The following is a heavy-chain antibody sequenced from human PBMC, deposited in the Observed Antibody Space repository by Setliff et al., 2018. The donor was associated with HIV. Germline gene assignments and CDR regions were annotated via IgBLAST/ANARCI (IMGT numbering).Heavy chain of an antibody. Sequence: GASVKVSCKASGYTFTGYFIHWVRLAPGQGLEWMGWINPNTGATHYAQKFQGRVTLTRDTSISTAYMELSSLRSEDTAVYYCARVVTGGGNWFDPWGQGTLVTVSS. CDR2: INPNTGAT. CDR3: ARVVTGGGNWFDP. CDR1: GYTFTGYF. D-gene: IGHD2-21*02. J-gene: IGHJ5*02. V-gene: IGHV1-2*02.